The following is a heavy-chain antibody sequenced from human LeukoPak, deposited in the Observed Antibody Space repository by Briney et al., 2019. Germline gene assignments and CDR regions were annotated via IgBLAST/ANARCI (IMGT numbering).Heavy chain of an antibody. J-gene: IGHJ6*02. CDR1: GFSISSGYY. CDR2: IHYSGST. Sequence: PSETLSLTCTVSGFSISSGYYWSWIRQPPGKGLEWIGYIHYSGSTNYNPPLKDRVTISVDTSKNQLSLKLSSVTAADTAVYYCARAARGAYYAMDVWGQGTTVTVSS. V-gene: IGHV4-61*01. CDR3: ARAARGAYYAMDV.